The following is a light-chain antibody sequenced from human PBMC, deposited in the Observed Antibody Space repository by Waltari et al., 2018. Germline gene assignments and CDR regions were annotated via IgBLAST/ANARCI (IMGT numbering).Light chain of an antibody. V-gene: IGKV3-15*01. Sequence: EIVMTQSPGTLSVSPGERATLSRRASQSVSSNLAWYQQKPGQAPRLLIYGASTRATEIPARFSGSGSGTEFTLTISSLQSEDFAVYYCQQYNNWPLTFGGGTKVEIK. CDR1: QSVSSN. J-gene: IGKJ4*01. CDR2: GAS. CDR3: QQYNNWPLT.